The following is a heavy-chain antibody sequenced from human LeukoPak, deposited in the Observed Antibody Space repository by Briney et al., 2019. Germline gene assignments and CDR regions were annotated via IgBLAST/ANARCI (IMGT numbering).Heavy chain of an antibody. D-gene: IGHD4-23*01. Sequence: PGGSLRLSCAASGFTFSSYAMSWVRQAPGKGLEWVSVISGSGGSISYADSVKGRFTISRDNPKNTLYLQMNSLRAEDTALYYCAKDRLSTPTAPRFDPWGQGTQVTVSS. CDR1: GFTFSSYA. CDR3: AKDRLSTPTAPRFDP. J-gene: IGHJ5*02. V-gene: IGHV3-23*01. CDR2: ISGSGGSI.